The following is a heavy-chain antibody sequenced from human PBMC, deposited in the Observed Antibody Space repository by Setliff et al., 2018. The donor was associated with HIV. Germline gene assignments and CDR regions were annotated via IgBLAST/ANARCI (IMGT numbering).Heavy chain of an antibody. J-gene: IGHJ6*02. D-gene: IGHD1-26*01. Sequence: SETLSLTCTVSGPSINIHYWSWIRQSPGKAFEWIGYIYSTGSTNYNPSLKSRVTMSVATSKHQFSRKLNSVTAADTAVYYCEAATVGETGYYGIDVWGPGTTVTVSS. CDR1: GPSINIHY. V-gene: IGHV4-59*11. CDR3: EAATVGETGYYGIDV. CDR2: IYSTGST.